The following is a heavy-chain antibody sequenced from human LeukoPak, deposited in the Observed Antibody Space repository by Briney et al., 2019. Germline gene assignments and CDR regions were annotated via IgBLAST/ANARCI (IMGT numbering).Heavy chain of an antibody. CDR1: GGTFSSYA. CDR3: ARVPLELWLHDY. Sequence: SVKVSCKASGGTFSSYAISWVRQAPGQGLEWMGRIIPIFGTANYAQKFQGRVTITTDESTSTAYMELSSLRSEDTAVYYCARVPLELWLHDYWGQGTLVTVSS. J-gene: IGHJ4*02. CDR2: IIPIFGTA. D-gene: IGHD6-19*01. V-gene: IGHV1-69*05.